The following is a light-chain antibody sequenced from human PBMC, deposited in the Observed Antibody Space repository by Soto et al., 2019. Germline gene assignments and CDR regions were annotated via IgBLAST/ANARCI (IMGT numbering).Light chain of an antibody. CDR1: SAFIGAGYD. J-gene: IGLJ1*01. V-gene: IGLV1-40*01. CDR2: GNI. CDR3: QSYDSTLSARYV. Sequence: QSELTQPPSVSGATGQRVPISCTGRSAFIGAGYDVHWYQQRPGTAPKLLIFGNINRPSGVPDRFSGSKSGTSASLAITGLQAEDEGDYYCQSYDSTLSARYVFGTGTKVTVL.